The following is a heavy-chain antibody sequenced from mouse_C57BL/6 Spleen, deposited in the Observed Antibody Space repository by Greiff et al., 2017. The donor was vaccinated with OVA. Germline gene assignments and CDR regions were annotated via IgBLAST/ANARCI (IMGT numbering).Heavy chain of an antibody. Sequence: QVQLQQPGAELVKPGASVKLSCKASGYTFTSYWMHWVKQRPGRGLEWIGRIDPNSGGTKYNEKFKSKATLAVDKPSSTAYMQLSSLTSEDSAVYYCAVWLRDGVWYYFDYWGQGTTLTVSS. CDR2: IDPNSGGT. CDR1: GYTFTSYW. CDR3: AVWLRDGVWYYFDY. V-gene: IGHV1-72*01. J-gene: IGHJ2*01. D-gene: IGHD2-2*01.